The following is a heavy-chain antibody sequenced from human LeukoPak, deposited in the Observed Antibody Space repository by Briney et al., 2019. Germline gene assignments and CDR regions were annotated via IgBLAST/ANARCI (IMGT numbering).Heavy chain of an antibody. CDR1: GFTFSNHG. CDR2: IWYDGSNK. D-gene: IGHD2-21*02. CDR3: ARDRLEAVTDDNYFDY. Sequence: GGSLRLSCAASGFTFSNHGMHWVRQAPGKGPEWVALIWYDGSNKYYGDSVKGRFTISRDNSKNTVYLQMNSLRAEDTGVYYCARDRLEAVTDDNYFDYWGQGTLVTVSS. V-gene: IGHV3-33*01. J-gene: IGHJ4*02.